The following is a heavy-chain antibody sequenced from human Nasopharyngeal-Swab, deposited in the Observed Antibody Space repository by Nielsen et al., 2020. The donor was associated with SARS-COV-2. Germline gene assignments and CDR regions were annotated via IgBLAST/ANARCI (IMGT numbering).Heavy chain of an antibody. D-gene: IGHD5-12*01. Sequence: GESLKISCAASGFTFRSYAISWVRQAPGKGLEWVSVISGSDYNTYYADSVKGRFTISRDNSKNTVNLQMNSLGAEDTAIYYCAKDRDSGDDSDDYYHYYGMDVWGQGTTVTVSS. J-gene: IGHJ6*02. CDR2: ISGSDYNT. CDR3: AKDRDSGDDSDDYYHYYGMDV. V-gene: IGHV3-23*01. CDR1: GFTFRSYA.